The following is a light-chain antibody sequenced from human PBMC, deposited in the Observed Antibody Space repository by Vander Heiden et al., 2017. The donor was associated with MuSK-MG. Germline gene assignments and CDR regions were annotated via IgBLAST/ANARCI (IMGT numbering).Light chain of an antibody. CDR1: QGISSY. J-gene: IGKJ4*01. Sequence: IRMTQSPSSFSASTGDRVTITCRASQGISSYLAWYQQKPGKAPKLLIYAASTLQSGVPSRFSGSGSGTDFTLTISCLQSEDFATYYCQQYYSYPLTFGGGTKVEIK. CDR3: QQYYSYPLT. CDR2: AAS. V-gene: IGKV1-8*01.